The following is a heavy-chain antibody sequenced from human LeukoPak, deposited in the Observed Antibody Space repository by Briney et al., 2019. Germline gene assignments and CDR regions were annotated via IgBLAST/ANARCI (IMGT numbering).Heavy chain of an antibody. J-gene: IGHJ5*02. CDR1: GYSFTSQW. V-gene: IGHV5-51*01. Sequence: KGGESLKISCKHSGYSFTSQWIGWVRQPPGQGLEWMGIIYPANSDTVYTPSLQGQVTISADKSPDTVFLQWGSLKASDTAMYYCSTRAVSDNSTVAWGQGTLVTVSS. CDR2: IYPANSDT. D-gene: IGHD2/OR15-2a*01. CDR3: STRAVSDNSTVA.